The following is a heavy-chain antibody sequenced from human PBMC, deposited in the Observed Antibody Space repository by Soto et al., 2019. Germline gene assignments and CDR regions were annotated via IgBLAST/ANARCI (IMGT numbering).Heavy chain of an antibody. V-gene: IGHV4-39*01. CDR2: IYYSGST. CDR3: ARLGQQPPYGMDV. Sequence: SETLSLTCTVSGGSISSSSYYWGWIRPPQGKGLEWIGSIYYSGSTYYNPSLKSRVTISGDTSKNQFSLKMSSVTAADTAVYYCARLGQQPPYGMDVWGQGTTVTVSS. D-gene: IGHD6-13*01. CDR1: GGSISSSSYY. J-gene: IGHJ6*02.